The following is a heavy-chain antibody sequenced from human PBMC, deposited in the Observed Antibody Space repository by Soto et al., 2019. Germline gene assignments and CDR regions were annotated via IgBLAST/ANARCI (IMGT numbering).Heavy chain of an antibody. J-gene: IGHJ6*02. D-gene: IGHD3-10*01. V-gene: IGHV1-58*01. CDR2: IVVGSGNT. CDR1: GFTFTSSA. CDR3: VVDRSGSYYNSPYYYYGMDV. Sequence: ASVKVSCKASGFTFTSSAVQWVRQARGQRLEWIGWIVVGSGNTNYAQKFQERVTITRDMSTSTAYMELSSLRSEDTAVYYCVVDRSGSYYNSPYYYYGMDVWGQGTTVTVSS.